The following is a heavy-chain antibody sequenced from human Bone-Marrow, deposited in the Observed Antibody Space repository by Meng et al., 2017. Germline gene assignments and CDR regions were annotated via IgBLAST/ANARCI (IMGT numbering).Heavy chain of an antibody. CDR1: GYTFTGYY. J-gene: IGHJ4*02. Sequence: GQLVQSRAEVKKPGASVKVSCKASGYTFTGYYMHWVRQAPGQGLEWMGRINPNSGGTNYAQKFQDRVTMTRDTSISTAYMELSRLRSDDTAVYYCARDPDVDTARGDYWGQGTLVTVSS. V-gene: IGHV1-2*06. D-gene: IGHD5-18*01. CDR3: ARDPDVDTARGDY. CDR2: INPNSGGT.